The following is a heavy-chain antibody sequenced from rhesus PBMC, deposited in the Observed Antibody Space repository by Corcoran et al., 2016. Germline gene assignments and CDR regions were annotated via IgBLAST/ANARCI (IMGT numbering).Heavy chain of an antibody. V-gene: IGHV2-174*01. CDR3: AREWAWDVDFDY. D-gene: IGHD1-44*01. J-gene: IGHJ4*01. CDR2: SYWDDNE. CDR1: GFSLTTSGLG. Sequence: QVTLKESGPALVKPTQTLTLTCTLSGFSLTTSGLGVGWIRQPPGKALEWLEISYWDDNESYKNPLKSRLTISKDTCKNQVVLTMTNMDPVDTATYYCAREWAWDVDFDYWGQGVLVTVSS.